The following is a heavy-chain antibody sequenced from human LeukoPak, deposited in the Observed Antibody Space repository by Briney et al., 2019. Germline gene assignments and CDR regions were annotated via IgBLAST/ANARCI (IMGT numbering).Heavy chain of an antibody. CDR3: ARDLRTSVAGNWFDP. CDR1: GYTFTGYY. CDR2: IHPKSGAA. D-gene: IGHD6-19*01. V-gene: IGHV1-2*02. J-gene: IGHJ5*02. Sequence: GASVKVSCKASGYTFTGYYMHWLRQAPGQGLEWMGWIHPKSGAADYAQKFQGRVTMTTDTSTSTAYMELRSLRSDDTAVYYCARDLRTSVAGNWFDPWGQGTLVTVSS.